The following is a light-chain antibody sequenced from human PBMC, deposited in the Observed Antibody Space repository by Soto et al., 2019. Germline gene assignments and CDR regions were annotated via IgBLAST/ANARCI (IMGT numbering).Light chain of an antibody. Sequence: DIQMTQSPSSLSASVGDRVTIPCRASQTISNYLNWYQQKPGKAPKLLIYAASSLHNGVPSRFSGSGSGTEFTLTISSLQPEDFATYYCQQGYSTPLTFGGGTRLEIK. CDR3: QQGYSTPLT. J-gene: IGKJ5*01. V-gene: IGKV1-39*01. CDR1: QTISNY. CDR2: AAS.